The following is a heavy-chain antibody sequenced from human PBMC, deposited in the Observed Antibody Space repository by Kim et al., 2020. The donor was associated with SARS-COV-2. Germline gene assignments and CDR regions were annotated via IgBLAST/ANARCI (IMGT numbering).Heavy chain of an antibody. V-gene: IGHV3-30*04. CDR2: ISYDGSKK. CDR3: ARDRNGGGVVVAAAIEF. D-gene: IGHD2-15*01. Sequence: GGSLRLSCAASGFTFSSYAMHWVRQAPGKGLEWVALISYDGSKKYYADSVKGRFTISRDNSKNTVYLQMNTLRPEDTAVYYCARDRNGGGVVVAAAIEFWGQGTMVTVSS. CDR1: GFTFSSYA. J-gene: IGHJ4*02.